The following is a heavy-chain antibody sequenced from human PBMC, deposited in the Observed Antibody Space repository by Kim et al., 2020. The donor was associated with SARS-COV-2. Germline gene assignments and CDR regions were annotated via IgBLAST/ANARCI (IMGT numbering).Heavy chain of an antibody. J-gene: IGHJ4*02. CDR2: IKRGGSEK. V-gene: IGHV3-7*03. CDR3: VRGPTYGLRADHFDY. CDR1: GFAFSSNW. Sequence: GGSLRLSCAASGFAFSSNWMIWVRQAPGKGLEWVANIKRGGSEKNYVDSVKGRFTISRDDVKNSLYLQMNSLRSEDTAIYYCVRGPTYGLRADHFDYWGQGTLVTVSS. D-gene: IGHD3-10*01.